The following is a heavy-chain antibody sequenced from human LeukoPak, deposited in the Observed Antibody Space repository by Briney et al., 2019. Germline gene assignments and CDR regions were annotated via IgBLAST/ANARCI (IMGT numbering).Heavy chain of an antibody. V-gene: IGHV3-53*01. J-gene: IGHJ4*02. Sequence: GGSLRLSCAASGFPVSNNYMTWVRQAPGKGLEWVSLISTGGDNTYYADPVKGRFTISRDNPKNTLYLQMSSLRAEDSAVYFCSRVVFSKNKTFDYWGQGTLVTVSS. CDR3: SRVVFSKNKTFDY. CDR2: ISTGGDNT. CDR1: GFPVSNNY. D-gene: IGHD2/OR15-2a*01.